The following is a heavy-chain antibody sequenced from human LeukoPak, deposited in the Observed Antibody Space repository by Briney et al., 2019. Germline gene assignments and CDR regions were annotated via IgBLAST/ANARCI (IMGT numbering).Heavy chain of an antibody. CDR1: GFTFSNFG. J-gene: IGHJ4*02. CDR3: AKEMTVRVSGNFDS. V-gene: IGHV3-30*02. CDR2: VSYDGLVT. D-gene: IGHD3-10*01. Sequence: AGGSLRLSCAASGFTFSNFGMHWVRQAPGKGLEWVSVVSYDGLVTYYADSVKGRFTISRGNSQNTLYLQMNSLGPADTAVYYCAKEMTVRVSGNFDSWGQGTLVTVSS.